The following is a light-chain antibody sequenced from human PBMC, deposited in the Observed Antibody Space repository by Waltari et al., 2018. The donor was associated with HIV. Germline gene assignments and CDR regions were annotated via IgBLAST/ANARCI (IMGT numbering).Light chain of an antibody. CDR1: QSVGGN. CDR3: QQYNELPQT. CDR2: GAT. Sequence: EIVMTQSPDTLSVSPGDRATLSCRASQSVGGNLAWYQVRPGQTPSLLIYGATNRTTGFPARFSGRGSGTEFTLTISGLQSEDFAIYYCQQYNELPQTFGQGTRV. V-gene: IGKV3-15*01. J-gene: IGKJ1*01.